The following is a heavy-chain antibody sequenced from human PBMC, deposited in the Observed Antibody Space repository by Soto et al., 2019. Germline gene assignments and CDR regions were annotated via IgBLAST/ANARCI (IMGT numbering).Heavy chain of an antibody. V-gene: IGHV1-69*13. CDR3: ARDREGAYYFDY. Sequence: SVKVFCKASGGTFSSYAISWVRQAPGQGLEWMGGIIPIFGTANYAQKFQGRVTITADESTSTAYMELSSLRSEDTAVYYCARDREGAYYFDYWGQGTLVTVSS. D-gene: IGHD1-26*01. J-gene: IGHJ4*02. CDR1: GGTFSSYA. CDR2: IIPIFGTA.